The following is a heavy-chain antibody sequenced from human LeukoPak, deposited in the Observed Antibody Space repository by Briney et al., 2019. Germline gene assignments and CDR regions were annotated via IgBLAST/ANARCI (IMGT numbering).Heavy chain of an antibody. CDR1: GYTFTSYY. J-gene: IGHJ6*02. V-gene: IGHV1-46*01. CDR3: AREPPGDGMDV. D-gene: IGHD3-10*01. CDR2: INPSGGST. Sequence: GASVKVSCKAFGYTFTSYYMHWVRQAPGQGLEWMGIINPSGGSTSYAQKFQGRVTMTRDTSTSTVYMELSSLRSEDTAVYYCAREPPGDGMDVWGQGTTVTVSS.